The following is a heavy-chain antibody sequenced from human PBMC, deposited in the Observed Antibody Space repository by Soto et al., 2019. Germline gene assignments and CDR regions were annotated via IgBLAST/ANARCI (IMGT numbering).Heavy chain of an antibody. J-gene: IGHJ6*02. V-gene: IGHV3-15*07. CDR1: DFTFSNAW. CDR3: TTDLGVSSGWYNPFYYYYGMDV. D-gene: IGHD6-19*01. Sequence: SLRLSCAASDFTFSNAWMNWVRQAPGKGLAWVGRIKSKTDGGTTDYAAPVKGRFTISRDDSKNTLYLQMNSLKTEDTAVYYCTTDLGVSSGWYNPFYYYYGMDVWGQGTSVTVSS. CDR2: IKSKTDGGTT.